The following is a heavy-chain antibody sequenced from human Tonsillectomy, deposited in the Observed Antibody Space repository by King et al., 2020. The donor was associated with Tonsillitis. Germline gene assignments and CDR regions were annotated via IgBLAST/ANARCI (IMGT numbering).Heavy chain of an antibody. J-gene: IGHJ4*02. V-gene: IGHV3-15*07. D-gene: IGHD3-22*01. CDR2: IKSRANXGTX. CDR3: TPGXXSPYYYWXDX. CDR1: GXXXXXXW. Sequence: VQLVESGGGLVKXGGSLRXSXAXSGXXXXXXWXXWXRQXPGXXXEWXGXIKSRANXGTXDYAAPVKGGFSISKXDIXNKVXLQRXSLENEDTAVYYCTPGXXSPYYYWXDXXGXXPLVTVSS.